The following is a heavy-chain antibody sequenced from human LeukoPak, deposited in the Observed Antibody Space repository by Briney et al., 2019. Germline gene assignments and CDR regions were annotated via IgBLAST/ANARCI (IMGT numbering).Heavy chain of an antibody. CDR3: ARGGGNSLGY. CDR2: VSGDGRRT. V-gene: IGHV3-74*01. Sequence: GGSLRLSCAASDVTFSGYWMHWVRQAPGKGLVWVSRVSGDGRRTDYADSVKGRFTISRDNAKNTLYLQMNRLRAEDTAVYYCARGGGNSLGYWGQGTLVTVSS. CDR1: DVTFSGYW. J-gene: IGHJ4*02. D-gene: IGHD4-23*01.